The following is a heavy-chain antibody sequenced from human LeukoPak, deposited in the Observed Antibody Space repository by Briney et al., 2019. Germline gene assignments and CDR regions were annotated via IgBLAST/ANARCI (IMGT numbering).Heavy chain of an antibody. CDR1: GGSFSGYY. Sequence: SETLSLTCAVYGGSFSGYYWSWFRQPPGKGLEWIGEINHSGSTNYNPSLKSRVTISVDTSKNQFSLKLSSVTAADTAVYYCARGASSIHFDCWGQGTLVTVSS. CDR3: ARGASSIHFDC. D-gene: IGHD3-16*01. CDR2: INHSGST. V-gene: IGHV4-34*01. J-gene: IGHJ4*02.